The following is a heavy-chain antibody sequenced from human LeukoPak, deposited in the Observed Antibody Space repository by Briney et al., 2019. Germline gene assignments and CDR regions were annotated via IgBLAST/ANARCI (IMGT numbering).Heavy chain of an antibody. Sequence: GGSLRLSCAASGFTFSDYFMTWIRQAPGKGLEWVSSINHSGSAEYYADSVKGRFTISRDNAYNSLYLQMDSLRAEDTAVYYCERGTFADYWGQGTLVTVSS. D-gene: IGHD1/OR15-1a*01. J-gene: IGHJ4*02. CDR2: INHSGSAE. V-gene: IGHV3-11*01. CDR1: GFTFSDYF. CDR3: ERGTFADY.